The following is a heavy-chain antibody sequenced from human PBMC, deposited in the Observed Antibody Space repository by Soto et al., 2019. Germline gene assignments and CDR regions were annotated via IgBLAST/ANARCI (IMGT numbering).Heavy chain of an antibody. CDR3: AREDFEGDDRGQAFDI. CDR2: IIPIFGTA. CDR1: GGTFSSYA. V-gene: IGHV1-69*06. J-gene: IGHJ3*02. Sequence: QVQLVQSGAEVKKPGSSVKVSCKASGGTFSSYAISWVRQAPGQGLEWMGGIIPIFGTANYAQKFQGRVTITADKSTSTAYMELSSLRSEDTAVYYCAREDFEGDDRGQAFDIWGQGTMVTVSS. D-gene: IGHD3-9*01.